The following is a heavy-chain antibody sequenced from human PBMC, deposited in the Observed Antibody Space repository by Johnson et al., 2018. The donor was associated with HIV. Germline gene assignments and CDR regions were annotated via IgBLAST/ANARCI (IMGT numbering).Heavy chain of an antibody. J-gene: IGHJ3*02. CDR2: IKQDGSEK. CDR1: GFTFSSYW. Sequence: VQLVESGGGLVQPGGSLRLSCAASGFTFSSYWMSWVRQAPGKGLEWVANIKQDGSEKYYVDSVKGRFTISRDNAKNSLYLQMNSLRAEDTAGDYCARGGEYSSSLYAFDIWGQGTMVTVAS. V-gene: IGHV3-7*02. CDR3: ARGGEYSSSLYAFDI. D-gene: IGHD6-13*01.